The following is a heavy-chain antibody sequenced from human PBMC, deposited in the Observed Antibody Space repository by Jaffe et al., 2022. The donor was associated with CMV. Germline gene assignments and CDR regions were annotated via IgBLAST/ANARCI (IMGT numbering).Heavy chain of an antibody. Sequence: EVQLVESGGGLVQPGGSLRLSCAASGFTFSSYEMNWVRQAPGKGLEWVSYISSSGSTIYYADSVKGRFTISRDNAKNSLYLQMNSLRAEDTAVYYCARDRGYCSSTSCYDNWFDPWGQGTLVTVSS. CDR3: ARDRGYCSSTSCYDNWFDP. D-gene: IGHD2-2*01. CDR2: ISSSGSTI. V-gene: IGHV3-48*03. CDR1: GFTFSSYE. J-gene: IGHJ5*02.